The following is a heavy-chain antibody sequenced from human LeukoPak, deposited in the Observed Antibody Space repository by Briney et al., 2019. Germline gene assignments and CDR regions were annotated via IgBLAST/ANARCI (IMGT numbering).Heavy chain of an antibody. V-gene: IGHV3-64D*06. CDR1: GFTFSSYA. Sequence: GGSLRLSCSASGFTFSSYAMHWVRQAPGKGLEYVSAISSNGGSTYYADSVKGRFTISRDNSKNTLYLQMSSLSTEDTAVYYCVKDPAYDYVWGSYRPDPHFDYWGQGTRVTVSS. CDR3: VKDPAYDYVWGSYRPDPHFDY. D-gene: IGHD3-16*02. CDR2: ISSNGGST. J-gene: IGHJ4*02.